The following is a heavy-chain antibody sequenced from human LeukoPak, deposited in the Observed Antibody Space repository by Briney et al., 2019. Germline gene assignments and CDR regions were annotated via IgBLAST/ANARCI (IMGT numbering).Heavy chain of an antibody. V-gene: IGHV4-4*07. CDR3: ARDGSPYYYYYMDV. J-gene: IGHJ6*03. CDR1: GGSISSYY. CDR2: IYTSGST. Sequence: SETLSLTCTVSGGSISSYYWSRIPQPAGKGLEWIGRIYTSGSTNYNPSLKSRVTISVDTSKNQFSLKLSSVTAADTAVYYCARDGSPYYYYYMDVWGKGTTVTVSS.